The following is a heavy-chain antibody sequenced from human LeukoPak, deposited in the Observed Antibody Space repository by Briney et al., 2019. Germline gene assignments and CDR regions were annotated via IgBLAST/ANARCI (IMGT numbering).Heavy chain of an antibody. J-gene: IGHJ5*02. Sequence: GGSLRLSCAASGFTFSSYAMHWVRQAPGKGLEWVAVISYDGSNKYYADSVKGRFTIPRDNSKNTLYLQMNSLRAEDTAVYYCAREVVPQDNWFDPWGQGTLVTVSS. V-gene: IGHV3-30-3*01. CDR1: GFTFSSYA. CDR3: AREVVPQDNWFDP. D-gene: IGHD2-15*01. CDR2: ISYDGSNK.